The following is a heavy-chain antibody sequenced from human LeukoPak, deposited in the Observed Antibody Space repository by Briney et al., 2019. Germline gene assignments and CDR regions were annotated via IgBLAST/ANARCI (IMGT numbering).Heavy chain of an antibody. J-gene: IGHJ4*02. CDR1: GGSISSGVYY. CDR3: ARTGLQYFSDY. V-gene: IGHV4-31*03. Sequence: PSQTLSLTCTVSGGSISSGVYYWSWIRQHPGKGLEWIGYIYYSGSTYYNPSLKSRLTISVDTSKNQFSLKLSSVTAADTAVYYCARTGLQYFSDYWGQGTLVTVSS. CDR2: IYYSGST. D-gene: IGHD4-11*01.